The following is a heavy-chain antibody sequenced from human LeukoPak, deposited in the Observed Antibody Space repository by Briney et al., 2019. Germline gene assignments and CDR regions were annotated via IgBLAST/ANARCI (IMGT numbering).Heavy chain of an antibody. V-gene: IGHV1-2*02. CDR3: MRDVHNWNDDY. CDR2: INPKDGYT. J-gene: IGHJ4*02. D-gene: IGHD1-1*01. Sequence: ASVKVSCKASGYTFTDYIVHWVRQAPGQGLECMGWINPKDGYTRYSQKFQGRVTMTADASINTAYMELNRLRSDDTAVYFCMRDVHNWNDDYWGPGTLITVSS. CDR1: GYTFTDYI.